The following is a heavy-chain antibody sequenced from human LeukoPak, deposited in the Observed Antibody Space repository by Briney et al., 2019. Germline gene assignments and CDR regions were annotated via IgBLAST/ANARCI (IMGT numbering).Heavy chain of an antibody. J-gene: IGHJ4*02. CDR1: GFTFKSYW. Sequence: PGGSLRLSCAASGFTFKSYWMYWVRQAPGKGLEWVAVIWSDSTNKYYADSVRGRFTISRDNSKNTLYLQMSSLRAEDTAMYYCARDRLTTVTTFHFDYWGQGTLVTVSS. CDR3: ARDRLTTVTTFHFDY. V-gene: IGHV3-33*07. CDR2: IWSDSTNK. D-gene: IGHD4-17*01.